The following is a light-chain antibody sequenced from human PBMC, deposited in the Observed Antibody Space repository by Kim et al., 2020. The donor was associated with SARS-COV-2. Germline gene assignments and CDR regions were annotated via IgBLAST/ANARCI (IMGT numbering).Light chain of an antibody. CDR2: EVN. Sequence: GQSVTISCTGTSRDVGGYNYVSWYQQHPGKAPKLMIYEVNKRPSGVPDRFSGSKSGNTASLTVSGLQAEDEADYYCSSYAGNNNLVFGGGTQLTVL. V-gene: IGLV2-8*01. CDR1: SRDVGGYNY. CDR3: SSYAGNNNLV. J-gene: IGLJ3*02.